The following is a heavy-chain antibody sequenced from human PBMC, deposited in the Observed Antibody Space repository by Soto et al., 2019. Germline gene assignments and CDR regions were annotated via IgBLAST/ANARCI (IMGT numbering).Heavy chain of an antibody. V-gene: IGHV3-11*01. CDR2: ISNSGRTI. Sequence: QVQLVESGGGLVKPGGSLRLSCAASGFRFSDYYMSWIRRAPGKGLEWISYISNSGRTIYYADSLKGRFTISRDNAKNSLYLQMNSLRVDDTAMYYCARLPYPWGWFEPWGQGTLVTVSS. CDR3: ARLPYPWGWFEP. J-gene: IGHJ5*02. CDR1: GFRFSDYY. D-gene: IGHD3-16*01.